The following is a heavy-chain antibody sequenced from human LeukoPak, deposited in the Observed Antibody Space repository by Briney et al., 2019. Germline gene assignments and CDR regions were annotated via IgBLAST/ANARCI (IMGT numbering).Heavy chain of an antibody. J-gene: IGHJ3*02. Sequence: SDPLTLPCTVSGRSIISSDAYWPWVCKPPGEGLEWIASVYYSGSTFYNPSLKSRVAMSVNTSKKQSALQQSSVTAADRAVEYCAREERDHDTFDIWGQGAMVTVSS. V-gene: IGHV4-39*02. CDR1: GRSIISSDAY. CDR2: VYYSGST. CDR3: AREERDHDTFDI. D-gene: IGHD1-26*01.